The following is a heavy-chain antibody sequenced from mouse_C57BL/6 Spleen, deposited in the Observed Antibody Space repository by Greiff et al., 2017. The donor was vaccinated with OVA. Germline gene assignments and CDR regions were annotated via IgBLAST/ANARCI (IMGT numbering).Heavy chain of an antibody. V-gene: IGHV1-69*01. CDR2: IDPSDSYT. Sequence: VQLQQPGAELVMPGASVKLSCKASGYTFTSYWMHWVKQRPGQGLEWIEEIDPSDSYTNYNQKFKGKSTLTVDKSSSTAYMQLSSLTSEDSAVYYCARSGFITPVVAPFDYWGQGTTLTVSS. CDR1: GYTFTSYW. D-gene: IGHD1-1*01. J-gene: IGHJ2*01. CDR3: ARSGFITPVVAPFDY.